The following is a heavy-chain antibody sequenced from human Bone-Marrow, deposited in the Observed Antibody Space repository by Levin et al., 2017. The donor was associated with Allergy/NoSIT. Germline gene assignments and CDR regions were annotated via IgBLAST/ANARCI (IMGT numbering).Heavy chain of an antibody. CDR3: AKGGSSDRNWFDP. Sequence: GESLKISCAASGFTFSSYGMHWVRQAPGKGLEWVAVISYDGSNKYYADSVKGRFTISRDNSKNTLYLQMNSLRAEDTAVYYCAKGGSSDRNWFDPWGQGTLVTVSS. CDR2: ISYDGSNK. V-gene: IGHV3-30*18. J-gene: IGHJ5*02. D-gene: IGHD6-19*01. CDR1: GFTFSSYG.